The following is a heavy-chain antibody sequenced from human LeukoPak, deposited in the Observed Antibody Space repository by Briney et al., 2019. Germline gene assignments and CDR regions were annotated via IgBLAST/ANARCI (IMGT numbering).Heavy chain of an antibody. J-gene: IGHJ5*02. CDR2: INPNSGDT. CDR3: ARGDYYGSPKVMAA. Sequence: ASVKVSCKASGYTFTGYYMHWVRQAPGQGLEWMGWINPNSGDTNYAQKFQDRVTMTRDTSISTAYIELNLLRSDDTAVYYCARGDYYGSPKVMAAWGQGTLVTVSS. D-gene: IGHD3-10*01. CDR1: GYTFTGYY. V-gene: IGHV1-2*02.